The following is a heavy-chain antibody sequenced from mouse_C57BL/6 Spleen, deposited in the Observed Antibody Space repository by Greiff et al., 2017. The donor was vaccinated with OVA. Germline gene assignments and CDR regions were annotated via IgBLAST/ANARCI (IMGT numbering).Heavy chain of an antibody. Sequence: QVQLQQSGAELVKPGASVKLSCKASGYTFTSYWMQWVKQRPGQGLEWIGEIDPSDSYTNYNQKFKGKATLTVDTSSSTAYMQLSSLTSEDSAVYYCARRHGNRFAYWGQGTLVTVSA. CDR1: GYTFTSYW. J-gene: IGHJ3*01. V-gene: IGHV1-50*01. CDR3: ARRHGNRFAY. CDR2: IDPSDSYT. D-gene: IGHD2-1*01.